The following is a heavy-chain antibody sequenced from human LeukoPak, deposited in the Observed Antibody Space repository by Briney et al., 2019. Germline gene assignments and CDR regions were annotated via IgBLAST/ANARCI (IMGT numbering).Heavy chain of an antibody. V-gene: IGHV7-4-1*02. CDR2: INTNTGNP. CDR3: ARGLSSGIATH. Sequence: ASVKVSCKASGYTFTGYYMHWVRQAPGQGLEWMGWINTNTGNPTYAQGFTGRFVFSLDTSVSTAYLQISSLKAEDTAVYYCARGLSSGIATHWGQGTMVTVSS. J-gene: IGHJ3*01. D-gene: IGHD6-13*01. CDR1: GYTFTGYY.